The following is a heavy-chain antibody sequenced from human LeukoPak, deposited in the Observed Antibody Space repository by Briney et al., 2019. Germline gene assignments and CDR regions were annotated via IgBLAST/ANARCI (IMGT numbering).Heavy chain of an antibody. Sequence: GGSLRLSCAASGFTFSSYSMNWVRQAPGKGLEWVSYISGGSSSIYYADSVKCRFTISRDNAKNSLYLQMNSLRDEDTAVYYCARDRCGGDCYRAFDIWGQGTIVTVSS. D-gene: IGHD2-21*02. J-gene: IGHJ3*02. V-gene: IGHV3-48*02. CDR3: ARDRCGGDCYRAFDI. CDR1: GFTFSSYS. CDR2: ISGGSSSI.